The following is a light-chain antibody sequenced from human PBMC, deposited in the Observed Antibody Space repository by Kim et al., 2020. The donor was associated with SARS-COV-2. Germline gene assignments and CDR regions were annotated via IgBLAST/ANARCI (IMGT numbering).Light chain of an antibody. CDR2: GKN. J-gene: IGLJ2*01. Sequence: SSELTQDPAVSVALGQTVKITCQGDSLRSYYASWYQQKPGQAPILVISGKNNRPSGIPERFSGSSSGNTASLTITGAQAEDEADYCCSSRDSNGYVLFGGGTKLTVL. CDR1: SLRSYY. V-gene: IGLV3-19*01. CDR3: SSRDSNGYVL.